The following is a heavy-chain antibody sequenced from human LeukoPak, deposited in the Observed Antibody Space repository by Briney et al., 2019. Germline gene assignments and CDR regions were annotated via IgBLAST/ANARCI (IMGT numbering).Heavy chain of an antibody. V-gene: IGHV3-30*04. D-gene: IGHD2-2*01. J-gene: IGHJ3*02. CDR3: AREICSSTSCLAFDI. CDR1: GFTFSSYA. CDR2: ISYDGSNK. Sequence: GGSLRLSCAASGFTFSSYAMHWVRQAPGKGLEWVAVISYDGSNKYYADSVKGRFTISRDNSENTLYLQMNSLRAEDTAVYYCAREICSSTSCLAFDIWGQGTMVTVSS.